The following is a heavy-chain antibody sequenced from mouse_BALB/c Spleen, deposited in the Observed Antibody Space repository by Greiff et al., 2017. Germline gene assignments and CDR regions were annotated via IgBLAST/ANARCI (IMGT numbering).Heavy chain of an antibody. CDR3: TRSGYYGSLDY. CDR1: GYTFTSYW. V-gene: IGHV1S22*01. CDR2: IYPGSGST. J-gene: IGHJ2*01. Sequence: LQHPGSELVRPGASVKLSCKASGYTFTSYWMHWVKQRHGQGLEWIGNIYPGSGSTNYDEKFKSKGTLTVDTSSSTAYMHLSSLTSEDSAVYYCTRSGYYGSLDYWGQGTTLTVSS. D-gene: IGHD1-1*01.